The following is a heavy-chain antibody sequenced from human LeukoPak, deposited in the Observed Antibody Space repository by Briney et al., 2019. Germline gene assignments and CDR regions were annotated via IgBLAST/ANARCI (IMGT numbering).Heavy chain of an antibody. CDR3: AREINGADYYYYYMDV. Sequence: GGSLRLSCAASGFTFSSYEMNWVRQAPGKGLEWVSYISSSGSTIYYADSVKGRFTISRDNAKNSLYLQMNSLRAEDTAVYYCAREINGADYYYYYMDVWGKGTTVTISS. V-gene: IGHV3-48*03. J-gene: IGHJ6*03. CDR2: ISSSGSTI. CDR1: GFTFSSYE. D-gene: IGHD1-26*01.